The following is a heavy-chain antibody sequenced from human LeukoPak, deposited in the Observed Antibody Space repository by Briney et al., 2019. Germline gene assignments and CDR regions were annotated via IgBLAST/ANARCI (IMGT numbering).Heavy chain of an antibody. D-gene: IGHD7-27*01. J-gene: IGHJ4*02. Sequence: PGGSLRLSCAASGFTFSGYSMNWVRQAPGRGLEWLSYISSGSRTIFYADSVKGRFTISRDNGKNSLFLLMSSLRADDTAVYYCARESITGDRDFDYWGQGTLITVSS. CDR2: ISSGSRTI. V-gene: IGHV3-48*01. CDR1: GFTFSGYS. CDR3: ARESITGDRDFDY.